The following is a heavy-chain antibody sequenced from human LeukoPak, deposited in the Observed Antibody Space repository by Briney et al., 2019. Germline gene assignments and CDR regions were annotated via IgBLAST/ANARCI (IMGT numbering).Heavy chain of an antibody. CDR1: GYTFTSYG. CDR3: ARAGYSRFVDDLDY. Sequence: GASVKVSCKASGYTFTSYGINWVRQAPGQGLEWVGWISAYNGNTKYTQKLQDRVTMTTDSSTSTAYMELKTLRSDDTAVYFCARAGYSRFVDDLDYWGQGTLVIVSS. CDR2: ISAYNGNT. V-gene: IGHV1-18*01. J-gene: IGHJ4*02. D-gene: IGHD1-26*01.